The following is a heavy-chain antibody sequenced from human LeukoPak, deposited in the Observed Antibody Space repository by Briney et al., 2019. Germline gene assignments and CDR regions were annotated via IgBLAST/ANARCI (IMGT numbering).Heavy chain of an antibody. CDR2: IYHSGST. Sequence: PSETLSLTCTVSGGSISSSSYYWGWIRQPPGKGLEWIGSIYHSGSTNYNPSLKSRVTISVDTSKNQFSLKLSSVTAADTAVYYCARSIWFGELSSWFDPWGQGTLVTVSS. CDR1: GGSISSSSYY. CDR3: ARSIWFGELSSWFDP. V-gene: IGHV4-39*07. D-gene: IGHD3-10*01. J-gene: IGHJ5*02.